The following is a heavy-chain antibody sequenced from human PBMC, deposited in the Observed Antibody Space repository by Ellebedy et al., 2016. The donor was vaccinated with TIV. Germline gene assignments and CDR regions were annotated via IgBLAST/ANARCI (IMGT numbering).Heavy chain of an antibody. D-gene: IGHD5-18*01. CDR3: ARDSAIQYDH. J-gene: IGHJ4*02. CDR1: GFNFGYYN. Sequence: PGGSLRLSCAASGFNFGYYNMNWVRQAPGKGLEWISFISGTGAIFQADSVKGRFTIFRDNARNSLYLQMNSLRDEDTAVYYCARDSAIQYDHWGQGTLVIVSS. CDR2: ISGTGAI. V-gene: IGHV3-69-1*01.